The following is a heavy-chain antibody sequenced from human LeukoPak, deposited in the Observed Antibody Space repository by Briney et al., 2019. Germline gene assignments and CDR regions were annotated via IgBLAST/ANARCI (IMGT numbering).Heavy chain of an antibody. V-gene: IGHV3-30*02. CDR2: IRYDGSNK. CDR3: AKTNYDSSGYLDY. Sequence: GGSLRLSCAASGFTFSNYGMHWVRQAPAKGLEWVAFIRYDGSNKYYADSVKGRFTISRDNSKNTLYLQMNSLRAEDTAVYYCAKTNYDSSGYLDYRGQGTLVTVSS. D-gene: IGHD3-22*01. J-gene: IGHJ4*02. CDR1: GFTFSNYG.